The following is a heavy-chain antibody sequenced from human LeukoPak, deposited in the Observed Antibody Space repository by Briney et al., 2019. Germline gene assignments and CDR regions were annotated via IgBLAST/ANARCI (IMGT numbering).Heavy chain of an antibody. V-gene: IGHV3-30*18. J-gene: IGHJ4*02. CDR1: GFTFSSYG. CDR2: ISYDGSNK. D-gene: IGHD3-10*01. Sequence: AGGSLRLSCAASGFTFSSYGMHWVRQAPGKGLEWVAVISYDGSNKYYADSVKGRFTISRDNSKNTLYLQMNSLRAEDTAVYYCAKEVVRGLFDYWGQGTLVTVSS. CDR3: AKEVVRGLFDY.